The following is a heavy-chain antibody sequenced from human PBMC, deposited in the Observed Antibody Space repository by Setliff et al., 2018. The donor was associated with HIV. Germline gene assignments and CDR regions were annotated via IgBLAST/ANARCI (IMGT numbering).Heavy chain of an antibody. CDR2: IKQDGSEQ. V-gene: IGHV3-7*05. CDR3: VRGTGYILDY. D-gene: IGHD3-9*01. J-gene: IGHJ4*02. CDR1: GFTFSSYW. Sequence: GGSLRLSCAASGFTFSSYWMHWVRQAPGKGLEWVANIKQDGSEQYYVDSVKGRFTISRDNAKTSLYLQMNSLRAEDTAVYYCVRGTGYILDYWGQGTQVTVSS.